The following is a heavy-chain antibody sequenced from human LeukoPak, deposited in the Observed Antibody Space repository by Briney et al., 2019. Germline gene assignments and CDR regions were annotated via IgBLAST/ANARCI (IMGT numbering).Heavy chain of an antibody. CDR1: GGSISSSSYY. Sequence: PWETRSLTWPVSGGSISSSSYYWGWIRQPPGKGRAWIWRVFYSGSTFYNPSLKSPVTISVDTSKNQFSLKLSSATAADTAVYYCARWEVRLNAFEMWGQGTMVTVSS. D-gene: IGHD3-10*01. CDR3: ARWEVRLNAFEM. CDR2: VFYSGST. V-gene: IGHV4-39*07. J-gene: IGHJ3*02.